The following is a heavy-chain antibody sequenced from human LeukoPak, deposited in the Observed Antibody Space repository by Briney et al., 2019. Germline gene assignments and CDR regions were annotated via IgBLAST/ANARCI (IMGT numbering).Heavy chain of an antibody. V-gene: IGHV1-2*02. CDR1: GYTFTDYY. CDR2: INVNRGGT. CDR3: ARRYCSSTSCYYFDY. D-gene: IGHD2-2*01. J-gene: IGHJ4*02. Sequence: ASVKVSCKASGYTFTDYYMHWVRQAPGQGLEWMGWINVNRGGTNYAQRFQGRVTMTRDTSITTAYMELSRLKSDDTAVYYCARRYCSSTSCYYFDYWGQGTLVTVSS.